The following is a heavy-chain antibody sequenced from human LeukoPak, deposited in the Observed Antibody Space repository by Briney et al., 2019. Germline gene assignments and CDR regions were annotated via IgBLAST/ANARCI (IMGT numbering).Heavy chain of an antibody. D-gene: IGHD3-3*01. Sequence: PGRSLRLSCAASGFTFSSYGMHWVRQAPGKGLEWVAVISYDGSNKYYADSVKGRFTISRDNSKSTLYLQMNSLRAEDTAVYYCAKDLYGFWSGYDRSWGQGTLVTVSS. CDR1: GFTFSSYG. V-gene: IGHV3-30*18. CDR3: AKDLYGFWSGYDRS. J-gene: IGHJ4*02. CDR2: ISYDGSNK.